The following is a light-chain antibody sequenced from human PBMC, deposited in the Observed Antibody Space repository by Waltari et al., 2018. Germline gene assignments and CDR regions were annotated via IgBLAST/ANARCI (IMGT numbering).Light chain of an antibody. CDR1: SRDVGGYNY. CDR2: DVT. CDR3: SSYSSSSTLL. Sequence: QSALTQPASVSGSPGQSITISCTGTSRDVGGYNYVSWHQQHPGKAPTLMIYDVTKRPSGVSNRCSGSKSGNTASLTISGLQAEDEADYYCSSYSSSSTLLFGGGTKLTVL. J-gene: IGLJ2*01. V-gene: IGLV2-14*03.